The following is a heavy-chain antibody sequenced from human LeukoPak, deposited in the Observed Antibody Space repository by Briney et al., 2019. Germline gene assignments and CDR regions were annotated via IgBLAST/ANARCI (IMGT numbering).Heavy chain of an antibody. J-gene: IGHJ2*01. CDR3: AKGGPRDSGYDPRWYFDL. V-gene: IGHV3-23*01. D-gene: IGHD5-12*01. CDR2: ISCSGGST. Sequence: GGSLRLSCAAPGFTFSSYGMSWVRQAPGKGLEWVSAISCSGGSTYYADSVKGRFPISRDNSKHTLYLQMNSLRAEDTAVYYWAKGGPRDSGYDPRWYFDLWGRGTLVTVSS. CDR1: GFTFSSYG.